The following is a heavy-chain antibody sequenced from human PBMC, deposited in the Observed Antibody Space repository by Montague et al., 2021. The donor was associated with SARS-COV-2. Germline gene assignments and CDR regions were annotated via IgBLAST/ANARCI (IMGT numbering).Heavy chain of an antibody. D-gene: IGHD6-19*01. CDR3: ARQENSSGWFKPDAFDI. CDR1: GASISSSSYY. V-gene: IGHV4-39*01. Sequence: SETLSLTCTVSGASISSSSYYWGWIRQPPGKGLEWIGSIYYSGSTYYNPSLKSRVTIPVDTSKNQFSLKLSSVTAADTAVYYCARQENSSGWFKPDAFDIWGQGTMVTVSS. J-gene: IGHJ3*02. CDR2: IYYSGST.